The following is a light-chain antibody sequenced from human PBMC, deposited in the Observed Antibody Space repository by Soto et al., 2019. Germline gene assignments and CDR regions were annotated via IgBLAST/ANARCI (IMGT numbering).Light chain of an antibody. CDR1: SSDIGSYNL. J-gene: IGLJ3*02. V-gene: IGLV2-23*01. CDR3: WSYAGSSWI. Sequence: QSALTQPASVSGSPGQSITISCTGTSSDIGSYNLVTWYRQHPGKAPKLLIYEGSKRPSGVSTRFSGSKSGNAASLTISGLQDEDEADYYCWSYAGSSWIFGGGTKVTVL. CDR2: EGS.